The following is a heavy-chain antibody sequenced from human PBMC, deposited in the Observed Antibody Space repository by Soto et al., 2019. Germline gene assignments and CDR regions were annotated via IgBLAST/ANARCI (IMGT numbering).Heavy chain of an antibody. V-gene: IGHV4-59*01. Sequence: SETLSLTCTVSGCSISGYYWSWIRQPPGKGLEWIGYIYYSGSTNYNPSLKSRVTISVDTSKNQFSLKLSSVTAADTAVYYCARTGKGGYSGYDRYYFDYWGQGTLVTVSS. J-gene: IGHJ4*02. CDR3: ARTGKGGYSGYDRYYFDY. D-gene: IGHD5-12*01. CDR2: IYYSGST. CDR1: GCSISGYY.